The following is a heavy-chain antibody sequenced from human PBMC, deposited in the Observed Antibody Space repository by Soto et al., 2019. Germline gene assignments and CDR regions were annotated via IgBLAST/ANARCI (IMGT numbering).Heavy chain of an antibody. D-gene: IGHD6-6*01. V-gene: IGHV3-23*01. Sequence: EVLLLESGGGLVQPGGSLRLSCAASGFTFSSYAMSWVRQAPGKGLEWVSAISGSGGSTYYADSVKGRFTISRDNSKNTLYLQMNSLRAEDTAVYYCAKDMKVVHPARRPHYYFDYWGQGTLVTVSS. CDR2: ISGSGGST. CDR1: GFTFSSYA. J-gene: IGHJ4*02. CDR3: AKDMKVVHPARRPHYYFDY.